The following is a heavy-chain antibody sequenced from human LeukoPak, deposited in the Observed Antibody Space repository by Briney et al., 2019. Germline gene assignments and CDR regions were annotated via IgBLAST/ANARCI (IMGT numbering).Heavy chain of an antibody. J-gene: IGHJ6*03. Sequence: GGSLRLSCAASGFTFSSYWMSWVRQAPGKGLEWVANIKQDGGEKYYVDSVKGRFTISRDNAKNSLYLQMNSLRAEDTAVYYCARERQQLVLGYYYYYMDVWGKGTTVTVSS. V-gene: IGHV3-7*01. CDR1: GFTFSSYW. D-gene: IGHD6-13*01. CDR2: IKQDGGEK. CDR3: ARERQQLVLGYYYYYMDV.